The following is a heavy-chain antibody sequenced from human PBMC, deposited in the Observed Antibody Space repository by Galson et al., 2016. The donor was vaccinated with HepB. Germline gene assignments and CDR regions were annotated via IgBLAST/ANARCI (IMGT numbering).Heavy chain of an antibody. CDR1: GFTFSSYT. CDR3: ARGPGALGRYFDY. D-gene: IGHD1-1*01. CDR2: ISYDGNNK. J-gene: IGHJ4*02. V-gene: IGHV3-30-3*01. Sequence: SLRLSCAASGFTFSSYTIHWVRQTPGKGLEWVAVISYDGNNKYYADSVRGRFTISRDNFKNTLYLEMNSLRPEDTAVYYCARGPGALGRYFDYWGQGALVTVSS.